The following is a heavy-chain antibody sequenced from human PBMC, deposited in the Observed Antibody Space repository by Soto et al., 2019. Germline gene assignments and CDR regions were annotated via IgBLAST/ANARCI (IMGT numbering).Heavy chain of an antibody. CDR1: GFSLSTSGVG. V-gene: IGHV2-5*02. J-gene: IGHJ4*02. D-gene: IGHD3-9*01. Sequence: QITLKESGPTLVRPTQTLTLTCAFSGFSLSTSGVGVGWIRQPPGKALEWLAVIYWDDSKHYSPSLRSRLTITKDTSKNQEVLTMTNMDPIDTGTYYCAHKGPEDWPLDYWGQGTLVTVSS. CDR3: AHKGPEDWPLDY. CDR2: IYWDDSK.